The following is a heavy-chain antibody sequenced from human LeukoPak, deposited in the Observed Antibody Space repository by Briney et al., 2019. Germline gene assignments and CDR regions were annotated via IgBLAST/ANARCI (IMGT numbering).Heavy chain of an antibody. V-gene: IGHV3-74*01. CDR2: INSDGSST. Sequence: PGGSLRLSCAASGFTFSSNGMHWVRQAPGKGLVWVSRINSDGSSTSYADSVKGRFTISRDNAKNTLYLQMNSLRAEDTAVYYCARGPQLRYFDWLQDYYYYGMDVWGQGTTVTVSS. CDR1: GFTFSSNG. J-gene: IGHJ6*02. CDR3: ARGPQLRYFDWLQDYYYYGMDV. D-gene: IGHD3-9*01.